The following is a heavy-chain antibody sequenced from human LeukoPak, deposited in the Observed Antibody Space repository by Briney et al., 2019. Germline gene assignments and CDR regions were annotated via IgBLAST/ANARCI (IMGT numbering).Heavy chain of an antibody. CDR2: VYYSGTT. CDR3: ARDPQGGTISDAFDI. Sequence: SETLSLTCTVSGGSISSYYWSWIRQPPGKGLEWIGCVYYSGTTNYNPSLKSRVTISVDTSKNQFSLKLSSVTAADTAVYFCARDPQGGTISDAFDIWGQGTMVTVSS. J-gene: IGHJ3*02. V-gene: IGHV4-59*01. CDR1: GGSISSYY. D-gene: IGHD1-1*01.